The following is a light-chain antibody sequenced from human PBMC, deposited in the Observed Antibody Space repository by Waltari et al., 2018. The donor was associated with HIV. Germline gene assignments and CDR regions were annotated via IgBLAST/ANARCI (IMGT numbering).Light chain of an antibody. J-gene: IGLJ1*01. V-gene: IGLV2-14*03. CDR3: CSYTVNSTGV. CDR2: HVN. Sequence: QSALSQPSSVSGSPGHSIGLSCTCTSGDIGPYKPVSWYQQHTGKVPKHIIYHVNVRPSGVSDRFSSSKSGNTATLTISGLHSDDEADYYCCSYTVNSTGVFGAGTKITV. CDR1: SGDIGPYKP.